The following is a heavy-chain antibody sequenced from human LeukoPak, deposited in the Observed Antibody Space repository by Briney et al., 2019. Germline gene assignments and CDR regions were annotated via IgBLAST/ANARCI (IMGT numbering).Heavy chain of an antibody. CDR2: ISSSGSTG. J-gene: IGHJ3*02. D-gene: IGHD3-22*01. CDR1: GFSFSSYE. CDR3: AREDRTEAFDI. V-gene: IGHV3-48*03. Sequence: GGSLRLSCAASGFSFSSYEMNWVRQAPGKGLEWVSYISSSGSTGYYADSVKGRFTISRDNAKNSLYLQMNSLRAEDTAVYYCAREDRTEAFDIWGQGTMVTVSS.